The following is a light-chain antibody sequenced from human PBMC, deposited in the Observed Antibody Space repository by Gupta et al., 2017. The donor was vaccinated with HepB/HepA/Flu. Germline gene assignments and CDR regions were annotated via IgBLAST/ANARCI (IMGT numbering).Light chain of an antibody. CDR2: GAS. Sequence: EIVLTQSPGTLSLSPGERATLSCRASQSVSSSYLAWYQQKPGQAPRLLIYGASSRATGIPDRFSGSGSGTDFTLTISRLEPEDFAVYYCQQYGISPWETFGQGTKVEIK. CDR1: QSVSSSY. J-gene: IGKJ1*01. CDR3: QQYGISPWET. V-gene: IGKV3-20*01.